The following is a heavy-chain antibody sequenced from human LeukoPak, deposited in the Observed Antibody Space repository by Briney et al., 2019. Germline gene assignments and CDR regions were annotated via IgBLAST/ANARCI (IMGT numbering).Heavy chain of an antibody. J-gene: IGHJ4*02. CDR3: AKDLNYDFWNGLGN. Sequence: GRSLRLSCAVSGFTFSSYGMHWVRQAPGKGLEWMAVISYDGTNKYYADSVKGRFTISRDNSKNTLYLQMNSLRAEDTAVYYCAKDLNYDFWNGLGNWGQGTLVTVSS. V-gene: IGHV3-30*18. D-gene: IGHD3-3*01. CDR2: ISYDGTNK. CDR1: GFTFSSYG.